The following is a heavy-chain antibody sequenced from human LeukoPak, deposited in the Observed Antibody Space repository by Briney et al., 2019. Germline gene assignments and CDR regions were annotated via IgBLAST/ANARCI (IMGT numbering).Heavy chain of an antibody. CDR3: ARDLSPLRYFDWLSPLDY. V-gene: IGHV3-21*01. CDR1: GFTFSSYS. CDR2: ISSSSSYI. Sequence: GGSLRLSCAASGFTFSSYSMNWVRQAPGKGLEWVSSISSSSSYIYYAGSVKGRFTISRDNAKNSLYLQMNSLRAEDTAVYYCARDLSPLRYFDWLSPLDYWGQGTLVTVSS. D-gene: IGHD3-9*01. J-gene: IGHJ4*02.